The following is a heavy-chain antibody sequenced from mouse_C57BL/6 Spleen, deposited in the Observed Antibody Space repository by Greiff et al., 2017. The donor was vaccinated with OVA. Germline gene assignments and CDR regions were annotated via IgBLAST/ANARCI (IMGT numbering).Heavy chain of an antibody. CDR1: GYAFSSSW. V-gene: IGHV1-82*01. Sequence: VQLQQSGPELVKPGASVKISCKASGYAFSSSWMNWVKQRPGKGLEWIGRIYPGDGDTNYNGKFKGKATLTADKSSSTAYMQLSSLTSADSAVYFCARGWLLPYAMDYWGQGTSVTVSS. D-gene: IGHD2-3*01. CDR3: ARGWLLPYAMDY. CDR2: IYPGDGDT. J-gene: IGHJ4*01.